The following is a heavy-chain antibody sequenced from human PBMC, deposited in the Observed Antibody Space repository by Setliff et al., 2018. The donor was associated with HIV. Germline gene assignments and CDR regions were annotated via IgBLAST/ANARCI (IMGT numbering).Heavy chain of an antibody. Sequence: SETLSLTCAVYGGSFSGYYWSWIRQPPGKGLEWIGYIYYSGSTNYNPSLKSRVTISVDTSKNQFSLKLSSVTAADTAVYYCVRHGLFYFDSWGQGTLVTVSS. V-gene: IGHV4-59*01. J-gene: IGHJ4*02. D-gene: IGHD3-3*01. CDR3: VRHGLFYFDS. CDR2: IYYSGST. CDR1: GGSFSGYY.